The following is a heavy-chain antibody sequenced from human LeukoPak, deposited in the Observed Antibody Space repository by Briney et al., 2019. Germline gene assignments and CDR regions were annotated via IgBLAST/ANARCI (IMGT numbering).Heavy chain of an antibody. CDR3: ARDVEGGTFDI. D-gene: IGHD3-16*01. Sequence: GGSLRLSCAASGFTFSRFWMNWVRQAPGRGLEWVANIDQSGGRNNYVDSVKGRFTISRDNAKNPLFLEMSSLRADDTAVYFCARDVEGGTFDIWGQGTTVTVSS. J-gene: IGHJ3*02. V-gene: IGHV3-7*05. CDR1: GFTFSRFW. CDR2: IDQSGGRN.